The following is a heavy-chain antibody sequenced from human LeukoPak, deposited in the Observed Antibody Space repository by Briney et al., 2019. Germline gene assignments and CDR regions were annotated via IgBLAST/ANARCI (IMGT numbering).Heavy chain of an antibody. Sequence: GESLKISCKGSGYGFTSYWIGWVRQMPGKGLEWMGIIYPGDSDTRYSPSFQGQVTISADKSISTAYLQWSSLKASDTAMYYCARGSSSWFNSYYYYGMDVWGQGTTVTVSS. CDR1: GYGFTSYW. CDR2: IYPGDSDT. CDR3: ARGSSSWFNSYYYYGMDV. D-gene: IGHD6-13*01. V-gene: IGHV5-51*01. J-gene: IGHJ6*02.